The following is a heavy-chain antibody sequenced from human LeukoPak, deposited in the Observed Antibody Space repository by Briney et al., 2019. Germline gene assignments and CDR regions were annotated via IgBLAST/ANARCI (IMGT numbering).Heavy chain of an antibody. CDR1: GFTFSSYA. CDR2: ISYDGSNK. J-gene: IGHJ6*03. CDR3: ARSGLDYYYYMDV. D-gene: IGHD3/OR15-3a*01. V-gene: IGHV3-30*04. Sequence: TGGSLRLSCAASGFTFSSYAMHWVRQAPGEGLEWVAVISYDGSNKYYADSVKGRFTISRDNAKNSLYLQMNSPRAEDTAVYYCARSGLDYYYYMDVWGKGTTVTVSS.